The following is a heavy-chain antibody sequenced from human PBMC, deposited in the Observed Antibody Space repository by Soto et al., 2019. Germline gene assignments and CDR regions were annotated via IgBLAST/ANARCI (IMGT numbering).Heavy chain of an antibody. J-gene: IGHJ4*02. CDR2: INAGNGNT. CDR3: ARXIVVVTSFDY. CDR1: GYTFTSYA. V-gene: IGHV1-3*01. Sequence: ASVKVSCKASGYTFTSYAMHWVRQAPGQRLEWMGWINAGNGNTKYSQKFQGRVTITRDTSASTAYMELSSLRSEDTAVYYCARXIVVVTSFDYWGQGTLVTVSS. D-gene: IGHD3-22*01.